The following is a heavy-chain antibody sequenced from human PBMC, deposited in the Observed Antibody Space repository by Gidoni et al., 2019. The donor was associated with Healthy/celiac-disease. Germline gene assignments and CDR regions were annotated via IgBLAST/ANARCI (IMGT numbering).Heavy chain of an antibody. CDR2: IIPICGTA. Sequence: QVQLVQSGAEVKKPGSSVKVSCQASGGTFSSYAISWVRQAPGQGLEWMGGIIPICGTANYAQKFQGRVTITADESTSTAYMELSSLRSEDTAVYYCARALGGGYSYEMEFDYWGQGTLVTVSS. CDR3: ARALGGGYSYEMEFDY. CDR1: GGTFSSYA. J-gene: IGHJ4*02. D-gene: IGHD5-18*01. V-gene: IGHV1-69*01.